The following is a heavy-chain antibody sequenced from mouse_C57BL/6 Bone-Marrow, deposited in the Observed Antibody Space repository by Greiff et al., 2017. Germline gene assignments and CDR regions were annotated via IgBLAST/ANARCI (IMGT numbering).Heavy chain of an antibody. Sequence: VQLQQSGAELVRPGASVKLSCTASGFNIKDDYMHWVKPRPEQGLEWIGWIDPENGDTEYASKFQGKATITADTSSNTAYLQLSSLTSEDTAVYYCTTWLRRWWYFDVWGTGTTVTVSS. D-gene: IGHD2-2*01. CDR3: TTWLRRWWYFDV. CDR1: GFNIKDDY. CDR2: IDPENGDT. J-gene: IGHJ1*03. V-gene: IGHV14-4*01.